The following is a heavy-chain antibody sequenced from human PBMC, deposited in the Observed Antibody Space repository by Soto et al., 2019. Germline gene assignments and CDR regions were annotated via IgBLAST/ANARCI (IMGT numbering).Heavy chain of an antibody. Sequence: GASVKVSCKASGYIFTDYYIHWIRQAPGQGLEWVGWINPNSGDTSYAQRFQGRVTMTRDTSISTAYLELPRLTSDDTAVYYCARPTYTTTWSEDYWGPGTLVTVSS. CDR3: ARPTYTTTWSEDY. J-gene: IGHJ4*02. CDR2: INPNSGDT. V-gene: IGHV1-2*02. D-gene: IGHD6-13*01. CDR1: GYIFTDYY.